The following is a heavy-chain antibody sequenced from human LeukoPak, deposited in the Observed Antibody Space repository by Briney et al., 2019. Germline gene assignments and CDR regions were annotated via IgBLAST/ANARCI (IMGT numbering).Heavy chain of an antibody. J-gene: IGHJ4*02. V-gene: IGHV1-46*01. CDR3: ARVGTTYYYDY. CDR1: GYTFTSYY. D-gene: IGHD7-27*01. Sequence: ASVKVSCKASGYTFTSYYMHWVRQAPGQGLEWMGIINPGGGSTSYAQKFQGRVTMTRDTSTSTVYMELSSLRSEDTAVYYCARVGTTYYYDYWGQGTLVTVSS. CDR2: INPGGGST.